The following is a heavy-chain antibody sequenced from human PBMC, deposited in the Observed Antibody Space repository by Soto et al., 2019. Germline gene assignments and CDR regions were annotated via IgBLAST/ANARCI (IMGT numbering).Heavy chain of an antibody. V-gene: IGHV4-30-4*01. D-gene: IGHD2-15*01. CDR3: VVAAMGESWYFDY. CDR2: IYYSGST. CDR1: GGSISSGDYY. J-gene: IGHJ4*02. Sequence: SETLSLTCTVSGGSISSGDYYWSWIRQPPGKGLEWIGYIYYSGSTYYNPSLKSRVTISVDTSKNQFSLKLSSVTAADTAVYYCVVAAMGESWYFDYWGQGTLVTVSS.